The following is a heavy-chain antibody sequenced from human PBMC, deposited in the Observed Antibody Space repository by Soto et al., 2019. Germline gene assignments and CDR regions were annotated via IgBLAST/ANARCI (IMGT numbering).Heavy chain of an antibody. D-gene: IGHD5-12*01. CDR3: ARDRAYSGYDGFDY. V-gene: IGHV3-33*01. J-gene: IGHJ4*02. CDR1: GFTFSSYG. CDR2: IWYDGSNK. Sequence: GGSLRLSCAASGFTFSSYGMHWVRQAPGKGLEWVAVIWYDGSNKYYADSVKGRFTISRDNSKNTLYLQMNSLRAEDMAVYYCARDRAYSGYDGFDYWGQGTLVTVSS.